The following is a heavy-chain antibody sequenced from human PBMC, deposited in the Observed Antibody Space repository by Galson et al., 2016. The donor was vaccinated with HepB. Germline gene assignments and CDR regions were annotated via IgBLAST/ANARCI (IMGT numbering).Heavy chain of an antibody. D-gene: IGHD1-26*01. CDR3: ALTGSYQASDGFDI. J-gene: IGHJ3*02. Sequence: PALVKPTQTLTLTCAFSGFSLSISGVGVGWIRQPPGKALEWLALIYWNDHKRYSPSLQIRLTITKDTSKKQVVLTMTNMDPVDTATYFCALTGSYQASDGFDIWGQGTMVTVSS. CDR2: IYWNDHK. V-gene: IGHV2-5*01. CDR1: GFSLSISGVG.